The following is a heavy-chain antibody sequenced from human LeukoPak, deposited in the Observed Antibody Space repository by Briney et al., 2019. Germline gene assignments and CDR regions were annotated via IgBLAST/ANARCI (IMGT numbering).Heavy chain of an antibody. Sequence: SETLSLTCTVSGGSISSSSYYWGCIRQPPGKGLEWIGSIYYSGSTYYNPSLKSRVTISVDTSKNQFTLKLSSVTAADTAVYYCASQLTEISLRKLYYFDYWGQGTLVTVSS. D-gene: IGHD2/OR15-2a*01. CDR3: ASQLTEISLRKLYYFDY. J-gene: IGHJ4*02. CDR2: IYYSGST. V-gene: IGHV4-39*01. CDR1: GGSISSSSYY.